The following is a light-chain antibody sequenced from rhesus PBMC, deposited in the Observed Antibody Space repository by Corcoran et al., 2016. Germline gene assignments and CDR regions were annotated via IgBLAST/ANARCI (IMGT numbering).Light chain of an antibody. CDR3: QQRNSYPLT. CDR2: DAS. Sequence: DIQLTQSPSSLSASVGDRVTITCRASQGISSYLAWYQQKSGKAPKLLIYDASNLQSGVPSRFRGSGSGTEFTLTISSRQPEDFATYYCQQRNSYPLTFGGGTKVEIK. J-gene: IGKJ4*01. V-gene: IGKV1-38*01. CDR1: QGISSY.